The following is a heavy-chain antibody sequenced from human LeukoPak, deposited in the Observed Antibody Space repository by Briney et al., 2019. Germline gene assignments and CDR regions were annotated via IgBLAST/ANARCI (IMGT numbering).Heavy chain of an antibody. CDR3: ARLQLGITGYFDY. V-gene: IGHV5-51*01. CDR2: IYPGDSDT. Sequence: GESLKISCKGSGYSFTNYWIGWVRQVPGKGLEWMGIIYPGDSDTKYSPSFQGQVTISADTSISTAYLQWSSLKASDTAMYYCARLQLGITGYFDYWGQGTLVTVSS. J-gene: IGHJ4*02. CDR1: GYSFTNYW. D-gene: IGHD6-6*01.